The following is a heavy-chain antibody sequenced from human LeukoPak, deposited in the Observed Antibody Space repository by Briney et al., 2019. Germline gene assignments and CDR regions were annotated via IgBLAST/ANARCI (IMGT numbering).Heavy chain of an antibody. CDR3: AGGEYLNWYFDL. CDR2: ISSFSNYI. V-gene: IGHV3-21*01. D-gene: IGHD2-2*02. CDR1: GFTFSTYS. J-gene: IGHJ2*01. Sequence: PGGSLRLSCAASGFTFSTYSMNWVRQAPGKGLEWVSSISSFSNYIYYADSVKGRFTISRDNAKNSLYLQMNSLRAEDTAVYYCAGGEYLNWYFDLWGRGTLVTVSS.